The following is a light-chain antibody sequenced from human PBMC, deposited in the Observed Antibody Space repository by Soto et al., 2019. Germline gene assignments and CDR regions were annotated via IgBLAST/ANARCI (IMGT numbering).Light chain of an antibody. CDR2: GAS. CDR1: QSVSSN. CDR3: QQYNNWPPWT. Sequence: EIVMTQSPAPLSVSPGERATLSCRSSQSVSSNLAWYQQNPGQAPRLLIYGASTRSTGIPARFSGSGSGTEFTLTISSLQSEDFAVYYCQQYNNWPPWTLGQGTKVDIK. J-gene: IGKJ1*01. V-gene: IGKV3-15*01.